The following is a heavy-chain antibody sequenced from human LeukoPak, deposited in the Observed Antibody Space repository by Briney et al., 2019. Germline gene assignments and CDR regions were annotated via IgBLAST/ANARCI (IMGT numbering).Heavy chain of an antibody. V-gene: IGHV3-11*06. J-gene: IGHJ4*02. CDR1: GFTFSDYY. CDR3: ARGTH. CDR2: ISSSSSYT. Sequence: GGSLRLSCAASGFTFSDYYVSWIRQAPGKGLEWVSYISSSSSYTNYADSVKGRFTISRDNAKNSLYLQMNSLRAEDTAVYYCARGTHWGQGTLVTVSS. D-gene: IGHD1-14*01.